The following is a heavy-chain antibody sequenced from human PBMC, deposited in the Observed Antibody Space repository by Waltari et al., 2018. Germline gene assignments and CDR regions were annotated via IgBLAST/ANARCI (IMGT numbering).Heavy chain of an antibody. CDR3: ARDKGYSGYDLAYYYYMDV. CDR1: GFTFRSYS. CDR2: ISSSSSTI. Sequence: EVQLVESGGGLVQPGGSLRLSCAASGFTFRSYSMNWVRQAPGKGLEWVSYISSSSSTIYYADSVKGRFTISRDNAKNSLYLQMNSLRAEDTAVYYCARDKGYSGYDLAYYYYMDVWGKGTTVTVSS. V-gene: IGHV3-48*04. J-gene: IGHJ6*03. D-gene: IGHD5-12*01.